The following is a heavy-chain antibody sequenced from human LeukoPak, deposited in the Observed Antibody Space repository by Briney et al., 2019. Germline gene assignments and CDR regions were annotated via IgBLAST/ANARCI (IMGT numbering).Heavy chain of an antibody. CDR2: INPNSGGT. J-gene: IGHJ4*02. Sequence: ASVKVSCKASGYTFTGYYMHWVRQAPGQGLEWMGWINPNSGGTNYAQKFQGRVTMTRDTSISTAYMELSRLRSDDTAVYYCARDLGYYDSSGYYYRVHDYWGQGTLVTVSS. CDR3: ARDLGYYDSSGYYYRVHDY. D-gene: IGHD3-22*01. V-gene: IGHV1-2*02. CDR1: GYTFTGYY.